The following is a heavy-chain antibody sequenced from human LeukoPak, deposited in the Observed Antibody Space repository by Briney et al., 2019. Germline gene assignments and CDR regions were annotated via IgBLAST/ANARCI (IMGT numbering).Heavy chain of an antibody. Sequence: GGSQRLSCAASGFTFSSYSMNWVRQAPGKGLEWVSSISSSSSYIYYADSVKGRFTISRDNAKNSLYLQMNSLRAEDTAVYYCARGPLAVAGAFDIWGQGTMVTVSS. CDR3: ARGPLAVAGAFDI. J-gene: IGHJ3*02. D-gene: IGHD6-19*01. CDR1: GFTFSSYS. V-gene: IGHV3-21*01. CDR2: ISSSSSYI.